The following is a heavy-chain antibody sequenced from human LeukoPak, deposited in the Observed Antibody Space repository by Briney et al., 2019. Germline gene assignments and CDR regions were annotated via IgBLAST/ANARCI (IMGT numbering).Heavy chain of an antibody. CDR3: ARGDGYNRFDY. J-gene: IGHJ4*02. V-gene: IGHV5-51*01. Sequence: GESLKISCKGSGYTFTSYWIGWVRQMPGEGLEWMGIIYPGDSDTRYSPSFQGQVTITADKSTSTAYLQWSSLKASDTAIYYCARGDGYNRFDYWGQGALVTVSS. CDR1: GYTFTSYW. D-gene: IGHD5-24*01. CDR2: IYPGDSDT.